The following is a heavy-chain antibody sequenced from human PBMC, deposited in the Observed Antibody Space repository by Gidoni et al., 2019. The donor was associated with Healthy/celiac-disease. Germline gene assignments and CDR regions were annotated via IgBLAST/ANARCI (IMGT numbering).Heavy chain of an antibody. CDR3: AKDLGSYGGGDAFDI. Sequence: QVPLVESGGGLVQPGSSRGRSCAASGFPFGSYGMQWVRQAPGKGLEWVAVISYDGSNKYYADSVKGRFTISRDNSKNTLYLQMNSLRAEDTAVYYCAKDLGSYGGGDAFDIWGQGTMVSVSS. V-gene: IGHV3-30*18. D-gene: IGHD5-18*01. CDR2: ISYDGSNK. CDR1: GFPFGSYG. J-gene: IGHJ3*02.